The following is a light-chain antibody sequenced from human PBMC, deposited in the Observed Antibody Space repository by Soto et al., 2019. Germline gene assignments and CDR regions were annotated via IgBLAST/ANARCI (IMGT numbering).Light chain of an antibody. V-gene: IGLV1-40*01. CDR3: QSYDSSLSGSRV. CDR2: GNS. J-gene: IGLJ2*01. CDR1: SSNIGAGYD. Sequence: QSVLTQPPSVSGAPGQRVTISCTGSSSNIGAGYDVHWYQQLPGTAPKLLIYGNSNRPSGVPDRFSGSKSGTSASLAITGPQADDEADYFCQSYDSSLSGSRVFGGGTKVTVL.